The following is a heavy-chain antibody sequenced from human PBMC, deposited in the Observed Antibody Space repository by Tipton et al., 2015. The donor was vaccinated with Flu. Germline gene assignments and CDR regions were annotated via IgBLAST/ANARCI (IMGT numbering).Heavy chain of an antibody. J-gene: IGHJ3*02. CDR1: GFTVSSNY. V-gene: IGHV3-66*01. CDR3: ARDGTDYYDSSGYRALDAFDI. D-gene: IGHD3-22*01. CDR2: IYSGGST. Sequence: SLRLSCAASGFTVSSNYMSWVRQAPGKGLEWVSVIYSGGSTYYADSVKGRFTISRDNSKNTLYLQMNSLRAEDTAVYYCARDGTDYYDSSGYRALDAFDIWGQGTMVTVSS.